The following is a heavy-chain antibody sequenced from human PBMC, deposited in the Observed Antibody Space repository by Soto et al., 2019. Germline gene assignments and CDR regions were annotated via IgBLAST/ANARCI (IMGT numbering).Heavy chain of an antibody. CDR1: GFTFSSYA. V-gene: IGHV3-23*01. J-gene: IGHJ4*02. CDR2: ISGSGVST. Sequence: EVQLLESGGGLVQPGGSLRLSCAASGFTFSSYAMSWFRQDPGKGLEWVSSISGSGVSTYYADSVKGRFTLSRDNSKNTVYLQMNSLRAEDTAVYYCAKESQVPSLLFDSWGQGTQVTVSS. CDR3: AKESQVPSLLFDS. D-gene: IGHD3-10*01.